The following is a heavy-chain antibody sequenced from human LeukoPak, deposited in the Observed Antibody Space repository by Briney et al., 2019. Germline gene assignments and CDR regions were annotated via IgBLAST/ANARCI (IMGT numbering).Heavy chain of an antibody. CDR3: ARIAVAGRYFDY. CDR1: GGSFSGYY. D-gene: IGHD6-19*01. CDR2: INHSGST. V-gene: IGHV4-34*01. Sequence: PSETLSLTCAVYGGSFSGYYWSWIRQPPGKGLEWIGEINHSGSTNYNPSLKSRVTISVGTSKNQFSLKLSSVTAADTAVYYCARIAVAGRYFDYWGQGTLVTVSS. J-gene: IGHJ4*02.